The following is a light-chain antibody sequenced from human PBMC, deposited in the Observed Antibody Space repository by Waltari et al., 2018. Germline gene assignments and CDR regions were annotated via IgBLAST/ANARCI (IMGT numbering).Light chain of an antibody. CDR2: GAS. CDR3: QQSYSTPYT. J-gene: IGKJ2*01. V-gene: IGKV1-39*01. CDR1: QNIADD. Sequence: DIQMTQSPSSLSASVGDRVTITCRASQNIADDLNWYQEKPGEAPKLLIWGASSLQRGVPSRFSGSGSGTDFTLTISSLHPEDFATYYCQQSYSTPYTFGQGTELDIK.